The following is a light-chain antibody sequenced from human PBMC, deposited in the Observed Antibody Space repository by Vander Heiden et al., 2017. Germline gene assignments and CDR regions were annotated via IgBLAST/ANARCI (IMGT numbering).Light chain of an antibody. J-gene: IGKJ4*01. CDR2: GAS. CDR1: QSVSSN. Sequence: EIIMTQSPATLSVSPGERATLSCRASQSVSSNLAWYQQKPGQAPRLLISGASTRATGIPARFSGSGCGTEFTLTISSRQSEDFAVYYCQQYNNWPPLTFGGGTKVEIK. V-gene: IGKV3-15*01. CDR3: QQYNNWPPLT.